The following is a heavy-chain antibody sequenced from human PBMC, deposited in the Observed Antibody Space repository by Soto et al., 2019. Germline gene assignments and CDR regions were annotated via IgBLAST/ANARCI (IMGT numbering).Heavy chain of an antibody. V-gene: IGHV4-38-2*01. CDR2: MFHSGST. CDR3: ARGKYLTNYYYYYGMDV. CDR1: GYFISSGYY. J-gene: IGHJ6*02. D-gene: IGHD2-8*01. Sequence: SETLSLTCAVSGYFISSGYYWGWIRQPPGKGLEWIGSMFHSGSTHYNPSLKSRVTISVDTSKNHFSLRLSSVTAADTAVYYCARGKYLTNYYYYYGMDVWGQGTTVTVSS.